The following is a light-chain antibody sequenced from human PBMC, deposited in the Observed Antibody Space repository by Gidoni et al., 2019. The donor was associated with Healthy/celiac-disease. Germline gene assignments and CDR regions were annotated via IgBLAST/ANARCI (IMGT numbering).Light chain of an antibody. CDR3: QSYDSALRVV. CDR1: FSNIGAAYE. CDR2: ADN. J-gene: IGLJ2*01. V-gene: IGLV1-40*01. Sequence: QSVLTQPPSASGAPGQRVTISCTGSFSNIGAAYEVSWYQQLPGTVAKLLIYADNNRPSVVPDRFSGSKSGTSASLTITGRQEDDEGDYYCQSYDSALRVVFGGGTKVTV.